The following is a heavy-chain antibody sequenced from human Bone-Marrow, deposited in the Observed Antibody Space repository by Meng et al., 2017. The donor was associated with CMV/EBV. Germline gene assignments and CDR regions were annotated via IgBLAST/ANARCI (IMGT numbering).Heavy chain of an antibody. CDR3: AVGGPVVTGY. CDR1: GYMFTNFN. Sequence: SVKVSCKASGYMFTNFNITWVRQAPGQGLEWMGGIIPILGIANYAQKFQGRVTITADKSTSTAYMELSSLRSEDTAVYYCAVGGPVVTGYWGQGTLVTVSS. D-gene: IGHD4-23*01. J-gene: IGHJ4*02. CDR2: IIPILGIA. V-gene: IGHV1-69*10.